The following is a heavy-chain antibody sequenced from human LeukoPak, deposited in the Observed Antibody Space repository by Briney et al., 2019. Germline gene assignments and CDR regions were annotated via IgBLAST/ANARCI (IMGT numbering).Heavy chain of an antibody. CDR2: ISGSGGTT. D-gene: IGHD3-22*01. Sequence: PGGSLRLSCEASGFTFSSYAMSWVRQAPGKGLEWVSAISGSGGTTYYADSVKGRFTITRDNSKNTLYLQMNSLRAEDTAVYYCAKDTSGSYFTGDYWGQGTLVTVSS. J-gene: IGHJ4*02. CDR1: GFTFSSYA. V-gene: IGHV3-23*01. CDR3: AKDTSGSYFTGDY.